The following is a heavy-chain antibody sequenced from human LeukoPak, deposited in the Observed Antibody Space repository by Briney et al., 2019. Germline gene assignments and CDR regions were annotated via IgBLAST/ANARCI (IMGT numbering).Heavy chain of an antibody. CDR2: IYYSGST. CDR3: ASQAVTGTFFDH. CDR1: GGSISSYY. D-gene: IGHD6-19*01. Sequence: SETLSLTCTVSGGSISSYYWSWIRQPPGKGLEWIGYIYYSGSTNYNPSLKSRVTISVDTSKNQFSLKLSSVIAADTAVYYCASQAVTGTFFDHWGQGTLVTVSS. J-gene: IGHJ4*02. V-gene: IGHV4-59*01.